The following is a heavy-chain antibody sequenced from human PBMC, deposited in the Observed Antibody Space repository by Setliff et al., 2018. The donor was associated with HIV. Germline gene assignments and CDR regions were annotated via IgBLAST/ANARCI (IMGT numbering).Heavy chain of an antibody. V-gene: IGHV4-4*02. CDR2: IYHSGST. J-gene: IGHJ4*02. CDR1: GGSISSSNW. D-gene: IGHD6-19*01. CDR3: ARQSRQAVAGTRNFDY. Sequence: SETLSLTCAVSGGSISSSNWWSWVRQPPGKGLEWTGEIYHSGSTNYNPSLKSRVTISVDTSKNQFSLKLTSVTAADTAVYYCARQSRQAVAGTRNFDYWGQGTLVTVSS.